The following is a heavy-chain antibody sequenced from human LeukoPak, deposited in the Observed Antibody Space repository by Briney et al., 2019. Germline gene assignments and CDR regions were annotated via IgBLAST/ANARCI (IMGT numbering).Heavy chain of an antibody. D-gene: IGHD3-10*01. CDR2: ISSSGDYI. CDR1: GFIFSNHY. J-gene: IGHJ6*02. Sequence: GGSLRLSCTTSGFIFSNHYMNWIRQAPGKGLEWVSCISSSGDYIYYADSVKGRFTISRDNAKNSLYLQMSSLRAEDTAVYYCARENIDASGDYYTGYGMDVWGQGTTVTVSS. CDR3: ARENIDASGDYYTGYGMDV. V-gene: IGHV3-11*01.